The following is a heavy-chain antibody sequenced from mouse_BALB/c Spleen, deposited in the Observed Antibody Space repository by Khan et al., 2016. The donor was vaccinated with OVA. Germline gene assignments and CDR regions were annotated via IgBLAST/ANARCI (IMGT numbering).Heavy chain of an antibody. CDR3: ARGDI. CDR1: SFTISSYG. CDR2: IVSNGGST. Sequence: EVQLVESGAGLVQPGGSLKRSCAASSFTISSYGMSSVRQTPDKRLELVATIVSNGGSTDYPASVKRRFTITGDNSKNALYLQMRSLNSEDTAIYYCARGDIWGQGTTLTVSS. D-gene: IGHD1-3*01. J-gene: IGHJ2*01. V-gene: IGHV5-6-3*01.